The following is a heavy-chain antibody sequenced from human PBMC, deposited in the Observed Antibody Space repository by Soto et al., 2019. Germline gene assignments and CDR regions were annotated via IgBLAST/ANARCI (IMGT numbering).Heavy chain of an antibody. J-gene: IGHJ4*02. CDR3: AADVPGYSYPLDY. Sequence: GGSLRLSCAASGFTFRSAWMSWVRQGPGEGLEWVGFIKSKADGATTDYAAPVKGRFTISRDDSRNTLYLQMDSLISEDTAVYYCAADVPGYSYPLDYWGPGTLVTVSS. CDR1: GFTFRSAW. V-gene: IGHV3-15*01. CDR2: IKSKADGATT. D-gene: IGHD5-18*01.